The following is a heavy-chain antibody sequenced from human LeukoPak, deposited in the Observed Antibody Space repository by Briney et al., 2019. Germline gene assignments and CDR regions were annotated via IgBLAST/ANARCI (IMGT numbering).Heavy chain of an antibody. CDR3: ARGGRVLGSGWGNWYFDL. CDR2: IYSGGST. J-gene: IGHJ2*01. CDR1: GFTVSSNY. D-gene: IGHD6-25*01. Sequence: GGSLRLSCAASGFTVSSNYMSWVRQAPGKGLEWVSVIYSGGSTYYADSVKGRFTISRDNSKNTLYLQMNSLRAEDTAVYYCARGGRVLGSGWGNWYFDLWGRGTLVTVSS. V-gene: IGHV3-66*01.